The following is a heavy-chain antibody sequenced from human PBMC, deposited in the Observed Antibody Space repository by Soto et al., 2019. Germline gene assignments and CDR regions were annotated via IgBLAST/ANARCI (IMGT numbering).Heavy chain of an antibody. V-gene: IGHV1-2*04. D-gene: IGHD4-17*01. Sequence: ASVKVSCKASGYTFTGYYMHWVRQAPGQGLEWMGWINPSSGGTNYAQKFQGWVTMTRDTSISTAYMELSRLRSDDTAVYYCARGPFDYGDYPWFDPWGQGTLVTVSS. CDR1: GYTFTGYY. CDR2: INPSSGGT. J-gene: IGHJ5*02. CDR3: ARGPFDYGDYPWFDP.